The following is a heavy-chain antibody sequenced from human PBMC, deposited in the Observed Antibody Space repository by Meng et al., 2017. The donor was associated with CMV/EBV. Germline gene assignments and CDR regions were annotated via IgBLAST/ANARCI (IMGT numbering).Heavy chain of an antibody. CDR3: ARGDRTIFGVVIAYGMDV. D-gene: IGHD3-3*01. CDR1: GGSISSSSYY. V-gene: IGHV4-39*07. CDR2: INHSGST. Sequence: SETLSLTCTVSGGSISSSSYYWGWIRQPPGKGLEWIGEINHSGSTNYNPSLKSRVTISVDTSKNQFSLKLSSVTAADTAVYYCARGDRTIFGVVIAYGMDVWGQGTTVTVSS. J-gene: IGHJ6*02.